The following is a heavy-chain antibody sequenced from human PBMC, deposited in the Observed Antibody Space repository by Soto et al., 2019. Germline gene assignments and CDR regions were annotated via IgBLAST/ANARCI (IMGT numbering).Heavy chain of an antibody. CDR3: AHRLSSSWPLVWFDP. Sequence: QITLKESGPTLVKPTQTLTLTCTFSGFSLSTSGVGVGWIRQPLGKALEWLALIYWDDDKRYSPSLKSRLTIAKDTSKNQVVLTMTNMDPVDTATYYCAHRLSSSWPLVWFDPWGQGTLVTVSS. V-gene: IGHV2-5*02. J-gene: IGHJ5*02. CDR2: IYWDDDK. D-gene: IGHD6-13*01. CDR1: GFSLSTSGVG.